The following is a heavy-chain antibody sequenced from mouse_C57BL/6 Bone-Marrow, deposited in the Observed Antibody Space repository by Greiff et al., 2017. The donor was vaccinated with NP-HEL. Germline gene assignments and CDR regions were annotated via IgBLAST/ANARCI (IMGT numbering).Heavy chain of an antibody. CDR3: ARWGSSVLYYAMDY. V-gene: IGHV1-55*01. D-gene: IGHD3-2*02. Sequence: QVQLQQPGAELVKPGASVKMSCKASGYTFTSYWITWVKQRPGQGLEWIGDIYPGSGSTNYNEKFKSKATLTVETSSSTAYMQLSSLTSEYSAVYYCARWGSSVLYYAMDYWGQGTSVTVSS. CDR1: GYTFTSYW. CDR2: IYPGSGST. J-gene: IGHJ4*01.